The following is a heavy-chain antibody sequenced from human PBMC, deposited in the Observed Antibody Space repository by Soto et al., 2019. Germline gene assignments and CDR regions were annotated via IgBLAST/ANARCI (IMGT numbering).Heavy chain of an antibody. J-gene: IGHJ4*02. D-gene: IGHD3-22*01. CDR3: ARSHYYDSSGYPPHFDY. Sequence: GGSLRLSCAASGFTFSDYYMSWIRQAPGKGLEWVSYISSSGSTIYYADSVKGRFTISRDNAKNSLYLQMNSLRAEDTAVYYCARSHYYDSSGYPPHFDYWGQGTLVTVSS. CDR2: ISSSGSTI. CDR1: GFTFSDYY. V-gene: IGHV3-11*01.